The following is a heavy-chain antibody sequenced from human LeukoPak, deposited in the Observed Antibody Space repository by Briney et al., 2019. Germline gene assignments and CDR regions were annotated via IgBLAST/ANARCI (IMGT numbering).Heavy chain of an antibody. Sequence: ASVKVSCKASGYTFTGYYMHWVRQAPGQGLEWMGWINPNSGGTNYAQKFQGRVTMTRDTSISTAYMELSRLRSDDTAVYYCASHSSGWYEYYFDYWGQGTLVTVST. V-gene: IGHV1-2*02. D-gene: IGHD6-19*01. CDR3: ASHSSGWYEYYFDY. CDR2: INPNSGGT. CDR1: GYTFTGYY. J-gene: IGHJ4*02.